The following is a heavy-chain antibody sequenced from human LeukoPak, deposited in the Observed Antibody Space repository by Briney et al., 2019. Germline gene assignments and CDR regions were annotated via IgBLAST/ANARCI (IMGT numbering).Heavy chain of an antibody. Sequence: GGSLRLSCAASGFTFDDCAMHWVRQAPGKGLEWVSLISWDGGSTYYADSVKGRFTISRDNSKNSLYLQMNSLRAEDTALYYCAKDIRGYSYGTLDYWGQGTLVTVSS. V-gene: IGHV3-43D*03. CDR2: ISWDGGST. CDR1: GFTFDDCA. J-gene: IGHJ4*02. CDR3: AKDIRGYSYGTLDY. D-gene: IGHD5-18*01.